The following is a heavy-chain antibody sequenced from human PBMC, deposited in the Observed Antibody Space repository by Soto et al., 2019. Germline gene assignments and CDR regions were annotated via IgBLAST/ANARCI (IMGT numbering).Heavy chain of an antibody. V-gene: IGHV3-66*01. Sequence: GSLRLSCAASGFTVSSNYMSWVRQAPGKGLEWVSVIYSGGSTYYADSVKGRFTISRDNSKNTLYLQMNSLRAEDTAVYYCARDPVHDYGDYGGFWGQGTLVTVSS. D-gene: IGHD4-17*01. CDR2: IYSGGST. CDR3: ARDPVHDYGDYGGF. CDR1: GFTVSSNY. J-gene: IGHJ4*02.